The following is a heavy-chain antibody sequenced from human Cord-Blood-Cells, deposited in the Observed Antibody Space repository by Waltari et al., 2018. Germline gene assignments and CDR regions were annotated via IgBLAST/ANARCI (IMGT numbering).Heavy chain of an antibody. D-gene: IGHD2-15*01. CDR1: GGSFSGYY. J-gene: IGHJ4*02. V-gene: IGHV4-34*01. CDR2: INHSGST. CDR3: ARGPPPSSGGSCFDY. Sequence: QVQLQQWGAGLLKPSETLSLTCAVYGGSFSGYYWSWIRQPPGKGLEWIGEINHSGSTNYNPSRKSRVTISVDTSKNQFSLKLSSVTAADTAVYYCARGPPPSSGGSCFDYWGQGTLVTVSS.